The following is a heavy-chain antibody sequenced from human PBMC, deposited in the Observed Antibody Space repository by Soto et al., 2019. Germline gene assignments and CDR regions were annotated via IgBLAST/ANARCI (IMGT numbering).Heavy chain of an antibody. CDR1: GGSISSGDYY. D-gene: IGHD2-2*01. J-gene: IGHJ4*02. Sequence: SETLYLTCTVSGGSISSGDYYWCWIRQPPGKGLEWIGYINYSGSTYPNPSLKSRVTISVDTSKNQFSLKLSAVTAADTAVYYCARGPDSTLFDYWGQGTLVTVSS. CDR2: INYSGST. CDR3: ARGPDSTLFDY. V-gene: IGHV4-30-4*01.